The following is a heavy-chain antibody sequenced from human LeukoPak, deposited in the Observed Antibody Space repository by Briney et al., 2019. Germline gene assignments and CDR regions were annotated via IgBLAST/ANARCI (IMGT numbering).Heavy chain of an antibody. CDR1: GFTFSNYA. Sequence: GGSLRLSCAASGFTFSNYAMNWVRQAPGKGLEWVSSISASGGSTSYADSEKGRFIMSRDNSKNTLYLQMNSLRAEDTAVYYCAKSDDYAGNSGPGYWGQGTLVTVSS. CDR2: ISASGGST. CDR3: AKSDDYAGNSGPGY. D-gene: IGHD4-23*01. V-gene: IGHV3-23*01. J-gene: IGHJ4*02.